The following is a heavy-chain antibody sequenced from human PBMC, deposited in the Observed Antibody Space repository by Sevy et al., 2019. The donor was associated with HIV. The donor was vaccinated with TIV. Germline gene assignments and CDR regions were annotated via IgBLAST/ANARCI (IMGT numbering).Heavy chain of an antibody. J-gene: IGHJ6*03. CDR2: IYYSGST. V-gene: IGHV4-59*08. CDR3: ARHGYCSSTSCQKYYYYYYYMDV. Sequence: SDTLSLTCTVSGGSISSYYWSWIRQPPGKGLEWIGYIYYSGSTNYNPSLKSRVTISVDTSKNQFSLKLSSVTAADTAVYYCARHGYCSSTSCQKYYYYYYYMDVWGKGTTVTVSS. D-gene: IGHD2-2*03. CDR1: GGSISSYY.